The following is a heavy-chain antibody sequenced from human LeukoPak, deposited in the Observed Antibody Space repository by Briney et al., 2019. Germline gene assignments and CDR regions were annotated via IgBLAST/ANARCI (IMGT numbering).Heavy chain of an antibody. Sequence: SETLSLTCTVSGGSISGFYWGWVRQSSGKGLEWIANIYDKGNIKNNPSLKSRVTISIDMSKNQVSLKLTSVTAADTAVYYCARHVGAWAFDIWGQGTMVTVSS. V-gene: IGHV4-59*08. CDR1: GGSISGFY. J-gene: IGHJ3*02. CDR2: IYDKGNI. CDR3: ARHVGAWAFDI.